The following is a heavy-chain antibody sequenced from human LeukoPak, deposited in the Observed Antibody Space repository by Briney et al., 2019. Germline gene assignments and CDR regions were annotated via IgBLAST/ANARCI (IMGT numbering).Heavy chain of an antibody. Sequence: GGSLRLSCTASGFTFSSYGMHWVRQAPGKGLEWMAVISYDGSNKYYADSVKGRFTISRDNSKNTLYLQMNSLRAEDTAVYYCAKATRGSFSICDYWGLRTLVTVSS. V-gene: IGHV3-30*19. D-gene: IGHD1-26*01. CDR2: ISYDGSNK. CDR3: AKATRGSFSICDY. CDR1: GFTFSSYG. J-gene: IGHJ4*02.